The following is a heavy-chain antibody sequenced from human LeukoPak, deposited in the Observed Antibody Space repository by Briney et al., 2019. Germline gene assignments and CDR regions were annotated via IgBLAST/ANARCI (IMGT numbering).Heavy chain of an antibody. CDR3: ARGYSYGYSGIAGLVDY. J-gene: IGHJ4*02. V-gene: IGHV3-21*01. Sequence: GGSLRLSCAASGFTFSSYSMNWVRQAPGKGLEWVSSISIISSYIYYADSVKGRFTISRDNAKNSLYLQMNSLRAEDTAGYYCARGYSYGYSGIAGLVDYWGQGTLVTVSS. CDR1: GFTFSSYS. D-gene: IGHD5-18*01. CDR2: ISIISSYI.